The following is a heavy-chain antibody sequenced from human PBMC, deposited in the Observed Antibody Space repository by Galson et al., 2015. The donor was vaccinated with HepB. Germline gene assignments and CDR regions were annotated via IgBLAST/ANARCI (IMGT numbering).Heavy chain of an antibody. Sequence: QSGAEVKKPGESLRISCKGSGYSFTSYWISWVRQMPGKGLEWMGRIDPSDSYTNYSPSFQGHVTISADKSISTAYLQWSSLKASDTAMYYCAIQYYYDSSGYSGGYWGQGTLVTVSS. CDR3: AIQYYYDSSGYSGGY. D-gene: IGHD3-22*01. V-gene: IGHV5-10-1*01. CDR1: GYSFTSYW. CDR2: IDPSDSYT. J-gene: IGHJ4*02.